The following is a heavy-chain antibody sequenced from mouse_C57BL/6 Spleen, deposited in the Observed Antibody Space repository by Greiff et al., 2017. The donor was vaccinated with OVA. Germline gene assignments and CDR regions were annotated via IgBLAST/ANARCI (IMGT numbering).Heavy chain of an antibody. CDR2: IYPGSGST. CDR3: ARGDLDYYGSSPYFDY. Sequence: QVQLKQPGAELVKPGASVKMSCKASGYTFTSYWITWVKQRPGQGLEWIGDIYPGSGSTNYNEKFKSKATLTVDTSSSTAYMQLSSLTSEDSAVYYCARGDLDYYGSSPYFDYWGQGTTLTVSS. CDR1: GYTFTSYW. D-gene: IGHD1-1*01. V-gene: IGHV1-55*01. J-gene: IGHJ2*01.